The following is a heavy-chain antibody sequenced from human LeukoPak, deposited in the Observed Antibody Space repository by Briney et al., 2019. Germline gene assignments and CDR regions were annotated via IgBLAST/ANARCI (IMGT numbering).Heavy chain of an antibody. V-gene: IGHV4-34*01. CDR2: ISHSAFT. Sequence: SETLSLTCAVYDGSLSGYYWSRIRQPPGKGLEWIGDISHSAFTNYNPSLKSRVTISVDTSKNQFSLKLSSVTAADTAVYYCARVGYYGVYWGQGTLVTVSS. J-gene: IGHJ4*02. CDR3: ARVGYYGVY. CDR1: DGSLSGYY. D-gene: IGHD3-22*01.